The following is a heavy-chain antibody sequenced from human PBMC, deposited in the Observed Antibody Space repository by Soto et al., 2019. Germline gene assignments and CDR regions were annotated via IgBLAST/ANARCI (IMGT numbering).Heavy chain of an antibody. CDR1: GASISSGDYF. Sequence: SETLSLTCTVSGASISSGDYFWSWIRQSPGKGLEWIGYIYDSGSSYYNPFLQSRVTMSVDTSKNQFSLKLSSVTAADTAVYYCAREKGYISGPKNFDYWGQGTLVTVSS. D-gene: IGHD5-12*01. V-gene: IGHV4-30-4*01. CDR2: IYDSGSS. J-gene: IGHJ4*02. CDR3: AREKGYISGPKNFDY.